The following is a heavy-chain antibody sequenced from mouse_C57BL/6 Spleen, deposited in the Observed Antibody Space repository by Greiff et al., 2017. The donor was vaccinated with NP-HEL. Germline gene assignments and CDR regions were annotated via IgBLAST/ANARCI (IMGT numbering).Heavy chain of an antibody. CDR1: GYTFTSSG. Sequence: QVQLQQSGAELARPGASVKLSCKASGYTFTSSGISWVKQRTGQGLEWIGEIYPRSGNTYYNEKFKGKATLTADKSSSTAYMELRSLTSEDSAVYFCARSEAGTIGYFDYWGQGTTLTVSS. CDR3: ARSEAGTIGYFDY. CDR2: IYPRSGNT. J-gene: IGHJ2*01. V-gene: IGHV1-81*01. D-gene: IGHD4-1*01.